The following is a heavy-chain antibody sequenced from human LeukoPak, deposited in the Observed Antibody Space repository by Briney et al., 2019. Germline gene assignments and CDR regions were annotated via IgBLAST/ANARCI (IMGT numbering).Heavy chain of an antibody. Sequence: ASVKVSCKASGYTFTGYYIHWVRQAPGQGLEWMGWVNPNGGYTNYPQKFHGRVTMTRDTSISTVYMELTRLRSDDTAVYFCTRDYGVPSIALRWLDNWGQGTLVTVSS. CDR3: TRDYGVPSIALRWLDN. J-gene: IGHJ4*02. CDR2: VNPNGGYT. CDR1: GYTFTGYY. D-gene: IGHD6-6*01. V-gene: IGHV1-2*02.